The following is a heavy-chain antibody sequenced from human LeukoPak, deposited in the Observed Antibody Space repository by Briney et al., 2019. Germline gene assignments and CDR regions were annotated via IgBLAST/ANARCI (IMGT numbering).Heavy chain of an antibody. J-gene: IGHJ6*03. CDR2: INPNSGGT. CDR3: ASSYCTTGVCAYYYYYMDV. Sequence: GASVKVSCKASGYTFTGYYMHWVRQAPGQGLEWMGWINPNSGGTNYAQKFQGRVTMTRDTSISTDYMELSRLRSDDTAVYYCASSYCTTGVCAYYYYYMDVWGKGTTVTVSS. V-gene: IGHV1-2*02. D-gene: IGHD2-8*01. CDR1: GYTFTGYY.